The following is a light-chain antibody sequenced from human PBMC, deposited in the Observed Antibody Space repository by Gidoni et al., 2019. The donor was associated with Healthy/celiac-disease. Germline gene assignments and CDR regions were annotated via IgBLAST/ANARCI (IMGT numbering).Light chain of an antibody. J-gene: IGKJ4*01. Sequence: DIQMTQSPSSLSASVGDRVTITGRASQSISSYLNWYQQKPGKAPKLLIYAASSLQSGVPSRFSGSGSGTDFTLTISSLQPEDFATYYCQQSYSNIFGGGTKVEIK. CDR3: QQSYSNI. V-gene: IGKV1-39*01. CDR2: AAS. CDR1: QSISSY.